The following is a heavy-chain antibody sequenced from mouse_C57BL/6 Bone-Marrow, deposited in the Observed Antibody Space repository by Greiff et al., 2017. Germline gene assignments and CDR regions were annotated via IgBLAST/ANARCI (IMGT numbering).Heavy chain of an antibody. J-gene: IGHJ2*01. V-gene: IGHV1-81*01. Sequence: LVESGAELARPGASVKLSCKASGYTFTSYGISWVKQRTGQGLEWIGEIYPRSGNTYYNEKFKGKATLTADKSSSTAYMELRSLTSEDSAVYFCARLALYFDYWGQGTTLTVSS. CDR1: GYTFTSYG. CDR2: IYPRSGNT. CDR3: ARLALYFDY.